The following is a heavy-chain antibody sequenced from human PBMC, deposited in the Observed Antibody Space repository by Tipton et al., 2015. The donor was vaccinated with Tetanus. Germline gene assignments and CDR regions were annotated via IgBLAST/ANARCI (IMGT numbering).Heavy chain of an antibody. D-gene: IGHD4-17*01. CDR1: GGSIISADHY. CDR2: IYYSGTT. J-gene: IGHJ3*01. CDR3: ARPSTTVTPRAFDV. Sequence: TLSLTCTVSGGSIISADHYWSWIRQPPGKGLEWIGYIYYSGTTYYSPSLKSRVTISVDTSKNRFSLKLTSVTAADAAVYYYARPSTTVTPRAFDVWGQGTMVTVSS. V-gene: IGHV4-30-4*01.